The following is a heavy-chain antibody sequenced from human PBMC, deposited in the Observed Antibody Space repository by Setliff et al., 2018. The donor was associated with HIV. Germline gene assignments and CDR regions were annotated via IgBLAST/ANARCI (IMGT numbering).Heavy chain of an antibody. CDR3: ARVLKGYSSSYEAFDI. D-gene: IGHD6-13*01. CDR1: GFTFTNSA. J-gene: IGHJ3*02. CDR2: IVVGSGNT. Sequence: GASVKVSCKASGFTFTNSAVQWVRQARGQRLEWIGWIVVGSGNTNYAQKFQERVTITRDMSTSRAYMELSSLRSEDTAMYYCARVLKGYSSSYEAFDIWGQGTKVTVSS. V-gene: IGHV1-58*01.